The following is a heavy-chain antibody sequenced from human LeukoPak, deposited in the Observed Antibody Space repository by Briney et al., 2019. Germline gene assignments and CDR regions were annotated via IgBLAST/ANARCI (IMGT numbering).Heavy chain of an antibody. Sequence: ASVKVSCKASGYSFSDCYLNWVRQAPGQGLEWMGWINPYSDALIYAEKFQDRVTMTWDTSTATAYMELTRLTSDDTAVYYCATATVTHTRDPWGQGSLVTVSS. CDR1: GYSFSDCY. D-gene: IGHD2-21*02. CDR2: INPYSDAL. J-gene: IGHJ5*02. CDR3: ATATVTHTRDP. V-gene: IGHV1-2*02.